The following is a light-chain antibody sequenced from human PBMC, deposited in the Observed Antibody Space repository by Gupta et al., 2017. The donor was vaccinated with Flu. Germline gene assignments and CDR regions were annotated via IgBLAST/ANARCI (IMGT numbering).Light chain of an antibody. V-gene: IGLV2-14*01. J-gene: IGLJ1*01. CDR1: SSDVGGYNY. Sequence: QSALTQPASVSGSPGQSITISCPVTSSDVGGYNYVYWYQQHPGKAPKLMIYEVSNRPSGVSNRFSGSKSGNTASLTISGLQAEDEADYYCSSYTSSSTLYVFGTGTKVTVL. CDR3: SSYTSSSTLYV. CDR2: EVS.